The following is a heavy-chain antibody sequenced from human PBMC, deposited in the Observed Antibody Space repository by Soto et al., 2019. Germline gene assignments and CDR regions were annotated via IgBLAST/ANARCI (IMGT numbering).Heavy chain of an antibody. V-gene: IGHV4-31*03. D-gene: IGHD3-3*01. CDR3: ARALTIFGVVGLVWFDP. Sequence: SETLSLTCTVSGGSISSGGYYWSWIRQHPGKGLEWIGYIYYSGSTYYNPSLKSRVTISVDTSKNQFSLKLSSVTAADTAVYYCARALTIFGVVGLVWFDPWGQGTLVTVSS. CDR1: GGSISSGGYY. J-gene: IGHJ5*02. CDR2: IYYSGST.